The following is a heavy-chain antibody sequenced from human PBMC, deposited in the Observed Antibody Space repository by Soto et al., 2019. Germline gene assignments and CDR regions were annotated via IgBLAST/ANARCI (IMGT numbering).Heavy chain of an antibody. CDR3: ARGGEYNWNYGWFDP. CDR2: IYHSGRT. D-gene: IGHD1-7*01. V-gene: IGHV4-38-2*01. J-gene: IGHJ5*02. Sequence: SETLSLTCAVSGYSISSGYYWGWIRQPPGKGLEWIGSIYHSGRTYYNPSLKSRVTISVDTSKNQFSLKLSSVTAPDTAVYYCARGGEYNWNYGWFDPWGQGTLVTVSS. CDR1: GYSISSGYY.